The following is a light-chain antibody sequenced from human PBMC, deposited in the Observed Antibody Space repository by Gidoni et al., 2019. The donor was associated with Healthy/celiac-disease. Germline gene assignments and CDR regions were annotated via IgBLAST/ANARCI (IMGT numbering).Light chain of an antibody. V-gene: IGKV4-1*01. CDR3: QQYFSFPLT. Sequence: DIVMTQSPDSLAVSLGERATINCESSQSVLYSSNNKNYLAWYKQRPGQPPKLLIYWASTRESGVPDRFSGSGSGTDFTLTISSLQAEDVAVYYCQQYFSFPLTFGGGTKVEIK. J-gene: IGKJ4*01. CDR2: WAS. CDR1: QSVLYSSNNKNY.